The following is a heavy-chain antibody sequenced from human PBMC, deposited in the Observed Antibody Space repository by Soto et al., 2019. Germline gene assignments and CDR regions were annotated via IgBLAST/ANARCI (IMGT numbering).Heavy chain of an antibody. CDR3: TRDLYGQAGSYYGMDV. V-gene: IGHV3-15*01. CDR2: IKTKTYDETT. D-gene: IGHD3-10*01. CDR1: GFSLSNAW. J-gene: IGHJ6*02. Sequence: EVQLVESGGGLVKPGGSLRLSCAASGFSLSNAWMNWVRQAPGKGLEWVARIKTKTYDETTDYAAAVKDRFTISRDDSKDTVTLQMNSLNTEDTAVYYCTRDLYGQAGSYYGMDVWGQGITVTVSS.